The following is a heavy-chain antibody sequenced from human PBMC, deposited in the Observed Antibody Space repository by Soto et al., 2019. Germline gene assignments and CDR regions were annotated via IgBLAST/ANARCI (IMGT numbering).Heavy chain of an antibody. Sequence: EGSLRLSCISSGFTFRTYTMNWVRQAPGKGLEWVSGIRGFSPYTFYAESVKGRFTISRDNAKNSLYLQMNSLRAEDTAVYYCARDRGYDAHDYYYNDMDVWGQVTKVTFSS. CDR3: ARDRGYDAHDYYYNDMDV. D-gene: IGHD3-10*01. CDR2: IRGFSPYT. J-gene: IGHJ6*02. CDR1: GFTFRTYT. V-gene: IGHV3-21*01.